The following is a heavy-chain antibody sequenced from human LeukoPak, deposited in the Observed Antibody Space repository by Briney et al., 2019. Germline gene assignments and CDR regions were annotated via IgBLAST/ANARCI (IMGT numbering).Heavy chain of an antibody. CDR1: GGSISSYY. CDR3: ARDNPHSSGWYTGYYYGMDV. V-gene: IGHV4-59*01. CDR2: IYYSGGT. D-gene: IGHD6-19*01. J-gene: IGHJ6*02. Sequence: SETLSLTCTVSGGSISSYYWSWIRQPPGKGLEWIGYIYYSGGTNYNPSLKSRVTISVDTSKNQFSLKLSSVTAADTAVYYCARDNPHSSGWYTGYYYGMDVWGQGTTVTVSS.